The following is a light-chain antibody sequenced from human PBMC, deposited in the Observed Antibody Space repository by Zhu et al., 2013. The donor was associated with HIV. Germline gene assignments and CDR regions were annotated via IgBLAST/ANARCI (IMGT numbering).Light chain of an antibody. CDR3: QQYGSSSGIT. J-gene: IGKJ5*01. CDR2: GAS. CDR1: QSVSSSY. Sequence: EIVMTQSPATLSVSPGESATLSCRASQSVSSSYLAWYQQKPGQAPRLLIYGASSRATGIPDRFSGSGSGTDFTLTISRLEPEDFAVYYCQQYGSSSGITFGKGHDW. V-gene: IGKV3-20*01.